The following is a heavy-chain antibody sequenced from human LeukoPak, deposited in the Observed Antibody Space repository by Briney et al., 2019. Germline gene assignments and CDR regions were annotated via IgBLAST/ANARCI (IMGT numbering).Heavy chain of an antibody. CDR2: INSDGSSR. J-gene: IGHJ6*02. CDR3: AAYYGMDV. Sequence: GGSLRLSCAASGFTFSSHWMHWVRQAPGKGLVWVSRINSDGSSRSYADSVKGRFTISRDNAKNTLYLQMNSLRVEDTAVHYCAAYYGMDVWGQGTTVTVSS. V-gene: IGHV3-74*01. CDR1: GFTFSSHW.